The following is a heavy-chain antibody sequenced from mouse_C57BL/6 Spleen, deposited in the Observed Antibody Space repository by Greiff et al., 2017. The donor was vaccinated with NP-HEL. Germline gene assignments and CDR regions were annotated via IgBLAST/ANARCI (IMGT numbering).Heavy chain of an antibody. D-gene: IGHD2-3*01. V-gene: IGHV1-55*01. CDR1: GYTFTSYW. J-gene: IGHJ2*01. CDR2: IYPGSGST. Sequence: VQLQQSGAELVKPGASVKMSCKASGYTFTSYWITWVKQRPGQGLEWIGDIYPGSGSTNYNEKFKSKATLTVDTSSSTAYMQLSSLTSEDSAVYYCARGRDGYSYYFDYWGQGTTLTVSS. CDR3: ARGRDGYSYYFDY.